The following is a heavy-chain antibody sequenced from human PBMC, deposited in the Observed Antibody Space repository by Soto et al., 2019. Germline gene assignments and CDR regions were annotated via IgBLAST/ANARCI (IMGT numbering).Heavy chain of an antibody. CDR1: GGSITASH. CDR3: ARGEDAFFYYGLDV. J-gene: IGHJ6*02. V-gene: IGHV4-59*01. CDR2: IYDTGISGYTPST. Sequence: SATLCLTWSGSGGSITASHGGWIRRPPGKGLEWIAYIYDTGISGYTPSTSYNPSLKSRVTMSVDTSKSQFSLKLTSVTAADTAVYYCARGEDAFFYYGLDVWGQGITVTVSS.